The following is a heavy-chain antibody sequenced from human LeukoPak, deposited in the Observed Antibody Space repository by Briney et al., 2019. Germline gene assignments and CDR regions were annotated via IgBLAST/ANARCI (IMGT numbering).Heavy chain of an antibody. D-gene: IGHD4-17*01. Sequence: GGSLRLSCAASGFNFSSYAMSWVRQAPGKGLEWVSAIRGIGGRTYYADSVKGQFTISRDNSKNTLYLQMNSLRAEDTAVYYCAKDRDYGDYDFDHWGQGTLVTVSS. CDR3: AKDRDYGDYDFDH. J-gene: IGHJ4*02. CDR1: GFNFSSYA. V-gene: IGHV3-23*01. CDR2: IRGIGGRT.